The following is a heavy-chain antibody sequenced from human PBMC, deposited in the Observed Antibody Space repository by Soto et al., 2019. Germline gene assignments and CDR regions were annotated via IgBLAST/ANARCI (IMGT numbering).Heavy chain of an antibody. CDR1: GFTFSTYS. D-gene: IGHD6-6*01. Sequence: GGSLRLSCAASGFTFSTYSMNWVRQAPGKGLEWVSYISSSSTTIYYADSVKGRFTISRDNAKNSLFLQMNSLRDEDTAVYYCAREYSSSSGRAFDIWGQGTLVTVSS. CDR2: ISSSSTTI. J-gene: IGHJ3*02. CDR3: AREYSSSSGRAFDI. V-gene: IGHV3-48*02.